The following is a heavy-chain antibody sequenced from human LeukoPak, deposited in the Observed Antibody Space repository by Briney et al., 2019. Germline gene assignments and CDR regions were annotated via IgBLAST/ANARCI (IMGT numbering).Heavy chain of an antibody. Sequence: SETLSLTCTVSGGSISSGGYYWSWIRQHPGKGLEWIGYIYYSGSTYYNPSLRSRVTISVDTSKNQFSLKLSSVTAADTAVYYCARSPWQLKKNSNWLDPWGQGTLVTVSS. CDR2: IYYSGST. J-gene: IGHJ5*02. V-gene: IGHV4-31*03. D-gene: IGHD6-6*01. CDR1: GGSISSGGYY. CDR3: ARSPWQLKKNSNWLDP.